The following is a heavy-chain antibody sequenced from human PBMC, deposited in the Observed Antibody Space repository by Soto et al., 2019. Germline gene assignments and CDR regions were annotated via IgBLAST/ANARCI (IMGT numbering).Heavy chain of an antibody. CDR3: ARDKVDIVCTIDEHSDLGMDI. CDR2: INPNSGGT. J-gene: IGHJ6*02. D-gene: IGHD5-12*01. Sequence: DSLQVSCKASGYTFTGYYMHWVRQAPGQGLEWMGWINPNSGGTNYAQKFQGRVTMTRDTSISTAYMELSRLRSDDTAVYYCARDKVDIVCTIDEHSDLGMDIWSQGTTVTV. CDR1: GYTFTGYY. V-gene: IGHV1-2*02.